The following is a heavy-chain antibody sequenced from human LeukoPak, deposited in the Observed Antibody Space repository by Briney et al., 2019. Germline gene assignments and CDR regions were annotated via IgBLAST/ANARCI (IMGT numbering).Heavy chain of an antibody. CDR3: ARDEVDLANSFDY. Sequence: GRSLRLSCAASGFTFSSYAMPWVRQAPGKGLEWVAVISYDGSNKYYADSVKGRFTISRDNSKNTLYLQMNSLRAEDTAVYYCARDEVDLANSFDYWGQGTLVTVSS. D-gene: IGHD5-12*01. CDR1: GFTFSSYA. V-gene: IGHV3-30-3*01. CDR2: ISYDGSNK. J-gene: IGHJ4*02.